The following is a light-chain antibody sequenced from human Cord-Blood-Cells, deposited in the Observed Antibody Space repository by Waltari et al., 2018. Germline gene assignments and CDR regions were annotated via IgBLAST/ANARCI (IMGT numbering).Light chain of an antibody. CDR3: QQRSNWPPYT. V-gene: IGKV3-11*01. CDR1: QSVSSY. CDR2: DAS. Sequence: EIVLTQSPATLSLSPGERATLSCRASQSVSSYLACYQQEPGQAPRLLIYDASNRATCIPARFSGSGSGTDFTLTISSLEPEDFAVYYCQQRSNWPPYTFGQGTKLEIK. J-gene: IGKJ2*01.